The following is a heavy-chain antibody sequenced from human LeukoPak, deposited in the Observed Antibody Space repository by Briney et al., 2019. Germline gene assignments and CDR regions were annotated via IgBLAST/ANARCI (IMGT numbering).Heavy chain of an antibody. CDR2: ISGSGGTT. J-gene: IGHJ6*03. V-gene: IGHV3-23*01. CDR3: AKDGYDYYYYYMDV. CDR1: GSTFSSYA. D-gene: IGHD1-1*01. Sequence: GGPLRLSCAASGSTFSSYAMSWVRQAPGKGLEWVSAISGSGGTTYYADSVKGRFTISRDNSKNTLYLQMNSLRAEDTAIYYCAKDGYDYYYYYMDVWGKGTTVTVSS.